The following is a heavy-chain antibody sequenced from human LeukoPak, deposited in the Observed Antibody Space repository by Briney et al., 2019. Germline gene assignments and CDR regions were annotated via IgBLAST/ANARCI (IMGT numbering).Heavy chain of an antibody. Sequence: SQTLSLTCAISGDSVSSNSAAWNWIRQSPSRGLEWLGRTYYRSKWYNDYAVSVKSRITINPDTSKNQFSLKLSSVTAADTAVYYCARGRGGYSYHHYYYYMDVWGKGTTVTISS. CDR3: ARGRGGYSYHHYYYYMDV. V-gene: IGHV6-1*01. D-gene: IGHD5-18*01. J-gene: IGHJ6*03. CDR1: GDSVSSNSAA. CDR2: TYYRSKWYN.